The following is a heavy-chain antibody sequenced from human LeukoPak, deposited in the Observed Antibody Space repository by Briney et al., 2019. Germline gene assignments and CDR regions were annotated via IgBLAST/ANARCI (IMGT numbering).Heavy chain of an antibody. CDR2: IYTSGST. Sequence: PSETLSLTCTVSGGSISSGSYYWSWIRQPAGKGLEWIGRIYTSGSTNYNPSLKSRVTISVDTSKNQFSLKLCSVTAADTAVYYCARVGRSGSYAYYYYYMDVWGKGTTVTISS. CDR3: ARVGRSGSYAYYYYYMDV. V-gene: IGHV4-61*02. D-gene: IGHD1-26*01. CDR1: GGSISSGSYY. J-gene: IGHJ6*03.